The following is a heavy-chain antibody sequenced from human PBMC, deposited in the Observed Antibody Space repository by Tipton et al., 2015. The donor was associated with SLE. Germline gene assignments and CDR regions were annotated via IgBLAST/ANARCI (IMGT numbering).Heavy chain of an antibody. CDR3: SRDGGHGYCSGGNCYLFDY. D-gene: IGHD2-15*01. CDR2: ISFDGSNT. Sequence: RSLRLSCAASGFTFSSYGMHWVRQAPGKGLEWVTVISFDGSNTDYADSVKGRFTISRDNSKNTLYLQMNSLRAEDTAVYYCSRDGGHGYCSGGNCYLFDYWGQGTLVTVSS. CDR1: GFTFSSYG. V-gene: IGHV3-30-3*01. J-gene: IGHJ4*02.